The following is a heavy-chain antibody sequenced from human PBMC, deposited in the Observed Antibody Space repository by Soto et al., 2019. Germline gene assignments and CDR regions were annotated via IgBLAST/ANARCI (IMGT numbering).Heavy chain of an antibody. V-gene: IGHV1-46*01. Sequence: ASVKVSCKASGYTFTNYYIHWVRQAPGQGLEWMGLINPADGWTTYAQEFQGAVTMTRDTSTSTVYMELRSLLYDDTAFYYCAREDRSTDHCGQGTLVIVSA. CDR3: AREDRSTDH. J-gene: IGHJ4*02. CDR2: INPADGWT. CDR1: GYTFTNYY.